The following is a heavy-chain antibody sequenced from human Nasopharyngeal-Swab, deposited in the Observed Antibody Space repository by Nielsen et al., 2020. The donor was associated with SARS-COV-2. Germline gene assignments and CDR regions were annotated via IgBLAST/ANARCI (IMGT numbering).Heavy chain of an antibody. V-gene: IGHV4-34*01. J-gene: IGHJ4*02. CDR3: ARYSRSSWSSRRDY. Sequence: WIRQPPGKGLEWIGEINHSGSTNYNPSLKSRVTISVDTSKNQFPLKLSSVTAADTAVYYCARYSRSSWSSRRDYWGQGTLVTVSS. CDR2: INHSGST. D-gene: IGHD6-13*01.